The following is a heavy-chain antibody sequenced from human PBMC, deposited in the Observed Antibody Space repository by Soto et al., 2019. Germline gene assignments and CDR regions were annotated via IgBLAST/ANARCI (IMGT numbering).Heavy chain of an antibody. D-gene: IGHD3-3*01. CDR3: ARHSTCDFWSGYYTGGLDY. J-gene: IGHJ4*02. CDR1: GYTFTSYY. V-gene: IGHV1-46*01. Sequence: ASVKVSCKASGYTFTSYYMHWVRQAPGQGLEWMGIINPSGGSTSYAQKFQGRVTMTRDTSTSTVYMELSSLRSEDTAVYYCARHSTCDFWSGYYTGGLDYWRQGTLVTVSS. CDR2: INPSGGST.